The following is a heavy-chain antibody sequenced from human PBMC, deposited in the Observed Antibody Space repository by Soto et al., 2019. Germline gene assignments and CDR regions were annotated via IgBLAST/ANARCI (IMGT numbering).Heavy chain of an antibody. Sequence: PSETLSLTCAVYGGSFSGYYWSWIRQPPGKGLEWIGEINHSGSTNYNPPLKSRVTISVDTSKNQFSLKLSSVTAADTVVYYCARAVRFLEWLLYSYYGMDVWGQGTTVTVSS. CDR2: INHSGST. CDR1: GGSFSGYY. D-gene: IGHD3-3*01. J-gene: IGHJ6*02. CDR3: ARAVRFLEWLLYSYYGMDV. V-gene: IGHV4-34*01.